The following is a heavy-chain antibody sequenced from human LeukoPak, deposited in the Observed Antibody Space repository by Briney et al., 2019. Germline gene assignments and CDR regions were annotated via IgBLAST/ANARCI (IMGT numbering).Heavy chain of an antibody. Sequence: GGSLRLSCAASGFTLSGYEMNWVRQAPEKGLEWVSFIRSSGSSIYYADSVKGRFTISRDNAKNSLYLQMSSLRAEDTAVYYCARVTTGLEVNDAFDIWGQGTKVTVSS. CDR3: ARVTTGLEVNDAFDI. D-gene: IGHD1-1*01. V-gene: IGHV3-48*03. CDR1: GFTLSGYE. CDR2: IRSSGSSI. J-gene: IGHJ3*02.